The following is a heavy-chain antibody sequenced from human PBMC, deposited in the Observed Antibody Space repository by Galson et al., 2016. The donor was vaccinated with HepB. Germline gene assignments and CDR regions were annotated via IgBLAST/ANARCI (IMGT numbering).Heavy chain of an antibody. CDR3: ARVGGYRYGYFFAAYMDV. J-gene: IGHJ6*02. V-gene: IGHV3-53*01. D-gene: IGHD5-18*01. CDR2: IYGGGNT. CDR1: GFTVSSDY. Sequence: SLRLSCAASGFTVSSDYVTWVRQAPGKGLEWVSVIYGGGNTYYTDSVTGRFSISRDNSKNTVDLQMNSLRAEDTAVYYCARVGGYRYGYFFAAYMDVWGRGTTVIVSS.